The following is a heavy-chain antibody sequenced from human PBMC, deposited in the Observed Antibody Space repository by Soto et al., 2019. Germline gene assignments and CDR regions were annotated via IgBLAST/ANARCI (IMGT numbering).Heavy chain of an antibody. D-gene: IGHD4-17*01. Sequence: QVQLVQSEGEVKKPGASVKVSCKASGYTFLDYGISWLRQAPGQGLEWMGGISAYNGDTKFAQSLQGRVIMTVDTATTTAYMELRSLTYGDTAVYYCARSVRPTDWFDPWGQGSLVTVSS. CDR1: GYTFLDYG. V-gene: IGHV1-18*01. CDR2: ISAYNGDT. CDR3: ARSVRPTDWFDP. J-gene: IGHJ5*02.